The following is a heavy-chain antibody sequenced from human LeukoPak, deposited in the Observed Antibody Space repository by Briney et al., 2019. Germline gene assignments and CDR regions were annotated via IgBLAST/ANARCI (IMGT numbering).Heavy chain of an antibody. D-gene: IGHD6-13*01. CDR3: ASLHSSSWLDAFDI. CDR1: GFTFDDYG. V-gene: IGHV3-20*01. J-gene: IGHJ3*02. Sequence: PGGSLRLSCAASGFTFDDYGMSWVRQAPGKGLEWVSGINWNGGSTGYADSVKGRFTISRDNAKNSLYLQMNSLRAEDTALYHCASLHSSSWLDAFDIWGQGTMVTVSS. CDR2: INWNGGST.